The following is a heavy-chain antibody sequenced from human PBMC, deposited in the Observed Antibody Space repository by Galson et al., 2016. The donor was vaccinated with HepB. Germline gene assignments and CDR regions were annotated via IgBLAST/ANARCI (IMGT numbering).Heavy chain of an antibody. D-gene: IGHD5-24*01. CDR3: ARDYPVFIQLVSLAARLDV. V-gene: IGHV1-2*06. CDR2: INPNTGGT. Sequence: SVKVSCKASGYTFSDYSIHWLRQAPGEGPEWMGRINPNTGGTNYAQKFQGRVTMTWDTSISTAYMQLTRLRSYDTAVYYCARDYPVFIQLVSLAARLDVWGQGTTVTVSS. J-gene: IGHJ6*02. CDR1: GYTFSDYS.